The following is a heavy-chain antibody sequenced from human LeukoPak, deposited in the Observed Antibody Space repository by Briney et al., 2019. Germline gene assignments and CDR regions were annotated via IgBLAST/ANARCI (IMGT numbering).Heavy chain of an antibody. V-gene: IGHV3-66*01. CDR2: IYSGGST. J-gene: IGHJ6*02. D-gene: IGHD3-9*01. CDR3: ARGGGGHVLRYFDWLLPYYYYGMDV. Sequence: GGSLRLSCAASGFTVSSNYMSWVRQAPGKGLEWVSVIYSGGSTYYADSVKGRFTISRDNSKNTLYLQMNSLRAEDTAVYYCARGGGGHVLRYFDWLLPYYYYGMDVWGQGTTVTVSS. CDR1: GFTVSSNY.